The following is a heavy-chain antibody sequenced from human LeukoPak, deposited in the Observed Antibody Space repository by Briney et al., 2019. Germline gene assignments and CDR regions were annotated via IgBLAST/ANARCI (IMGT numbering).Heavy chain of an antibody. J-gene: IGHJ4*02. V-gene: IGHV3-23*01. CDR2: ISSDTTST. D-gene: IGHD3-22*01. Sequence: PGGSLRLSCAASGFAFSNFAMNWVRQAPGKGLDWVSAISSDTTSTLYADSVKGRFTISRDNSKNTLFLQMNSLRVEDTAVYYCAKWTSYYDDWGQGTPVTVSS. CDR3: AKWTSYYDD. CDR1: GFAFSNFA.